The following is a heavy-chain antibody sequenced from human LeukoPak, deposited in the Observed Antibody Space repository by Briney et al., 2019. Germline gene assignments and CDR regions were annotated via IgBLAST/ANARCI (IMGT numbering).Heavy chain of an antibody. V-gene: IGHV4-59*01. CDR3: ARDRKGRMDV. J-gene: IGHJ6*02. Sequence: SETLSLTCTVSGGSISSYYWSWIRQPPGKGLEWIGYIYYSGSTNYNPSLKSRVTISVDTSKNQFSLKLSSVTAADTAVYYCARDRKGRMDVWGQGTTVTVSS. CDR1: GGSISSYY. CDR2: IYYSGST. D-gene: IGHD1-14*01.